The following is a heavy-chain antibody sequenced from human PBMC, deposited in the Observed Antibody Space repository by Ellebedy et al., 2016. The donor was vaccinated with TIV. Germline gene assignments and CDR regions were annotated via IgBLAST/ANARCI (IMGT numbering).Heavy chain of an antibody. CDR3: AKGFTTMVTPVGGGWHLDL. V-gene: IGHV3-23*01. CDR2: ISASGGST. CDR1: GFAFSDYA. D-gene: IGHD4-23*01. Sequence: GESLKISCAASGFAFSDYAMSWVRQSPGKGLEWVSAISASGGSTYYAESVKGRFPISRDNSENTLFLQMTTLRAEDTAMYYCAKGFTTMVTPVGGGWHLDLWGRGTLVPVSS. J-gene: IGHJ2*01.